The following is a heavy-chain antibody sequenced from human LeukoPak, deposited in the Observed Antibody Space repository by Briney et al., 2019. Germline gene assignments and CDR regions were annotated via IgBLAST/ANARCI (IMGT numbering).Heavy chain of an antibody. CDR1: GFTFSSYA. CDR3: AKDLEYYDSSGHFDY. D-gene: IGHD3-22*01. J-gene: IGHJ4*02. V-gene: IGHV3-23*01. Sequence: GGSLRLSCAASGFTFSSYAMSWVRQAPGKGLAWVSAISGSGGSTYYADSVKGRFTISRDNSKSTLYLQMNSLRAEDTAVYYCAKDLEYYDSSGHFDYWGQGTLVTVSS. CDR2: ISGSGGST.